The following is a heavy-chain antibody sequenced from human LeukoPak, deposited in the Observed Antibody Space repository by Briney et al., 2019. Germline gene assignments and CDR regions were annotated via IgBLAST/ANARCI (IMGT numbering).Heavy chain of an antibody. CDR1: GFTFSNFW. V-gene: IGHV3-7*01. Sequence: PGGSLRLSCAASGFTFSNFWMTWVRQAPGKGLEWVGSIKQDGSEKYYVDSVKGRFTFSRDNGKNSVYLQMSSLRADDTAVYYCASQRDGASDYWGQGTMVTGSS. CDR3: ASQRDGASDY. CDR2: IKQDGSEK. J-gene: IGHJ4*02. D-gene: IGHD1-26*01.